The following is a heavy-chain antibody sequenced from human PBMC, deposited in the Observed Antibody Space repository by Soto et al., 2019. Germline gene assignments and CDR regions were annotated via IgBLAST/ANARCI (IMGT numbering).Heavy chain of an antibody. D-gene: IGHD1-1*01. Sequence: QVQLQQSGPGLVKPSETLSLTCSVSSGPSSSHNWGWIRHPPGRGLEWIGYVYSTGGTSYNPSLKSRVTISADTSTNHISLTLTSVTAADTAVYYCVRQGIGNLHGLVDVWGQGTTVRVSS. V-gene: IGHV4-59*08. CDR2: VYSTGGT. CDR3: VRQGIGNLHGLVDV. J-gene: IGHJ6*02. CDR1: SGPSSSHN.